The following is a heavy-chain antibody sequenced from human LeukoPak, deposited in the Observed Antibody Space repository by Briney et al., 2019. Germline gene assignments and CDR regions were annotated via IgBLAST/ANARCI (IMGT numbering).Heavy chain of an antibody. CDR2: IYTSGST. D-gene: IGHD3-22*01. CDR1: GDSINSYY. Sequence: SETLSLTCTVSGDSINSYYWSWIRQPAGGGLEWGGRIYTSGSTNYNPSLKSRVTMSVDTSKYQFSLNLNSQTAADTAVYYCARDRPYDSSGYFYVFDYWGQGTLVTVSS. V-gene: IGHV4-4*07. J-gene: IGHJ4*02. CDR3: ARDRPYDSSGYFYVFDY.